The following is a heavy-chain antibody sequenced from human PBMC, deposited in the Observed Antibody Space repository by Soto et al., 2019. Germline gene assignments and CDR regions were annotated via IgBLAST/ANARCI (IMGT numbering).Heavy chain of an antibody. D-gene: IGHD7-27*01. CDR2: MNPNSGNT. V-gene: IGHV1-8*01. CDR3: ARSPRNWGFDY. J-gene: IGHJ4*02. CDR1: GYTFTSYD. Sequence: QVQLVQSGAEVKKPGASVKVSCKASGYTFTSYDINWVRQATGQGFEWMGWMNPNSGNTGYAQKVQGGVTMTRDTSITTACMELSSLRSEDTAGYYCARSPRNWGFDYWGQGTLVTVSS.